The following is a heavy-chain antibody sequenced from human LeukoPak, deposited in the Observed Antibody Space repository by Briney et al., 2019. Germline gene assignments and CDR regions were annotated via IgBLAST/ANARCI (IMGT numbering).Heavy chain of an antibody. CDR1: GGTSSSYA. D-gene: IGHD5-18*01. CDR2: IIPIFGTA. J-gene: IGHJ4*02. CDR3: ARDTLWIHSAGYYFDY. V-gene: IGHV1-69*05. Sequence: SVKVSCKASGGTSSSYAISWVRQAPGQGLEWMGRIIPIFGTANYAQKFQGRVTITTDESTSTAFMELSSLRSEDTAVYYCARDTLWIHSAGYYFDYWGQGTLVTVSS.